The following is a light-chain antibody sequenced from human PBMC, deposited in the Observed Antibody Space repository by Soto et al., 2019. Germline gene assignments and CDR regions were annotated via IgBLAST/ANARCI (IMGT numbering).Light chain of an antibody. Sequence: EIVLTQSPGTLSLSPGERATLSCRASQNISSSSLAWYRQKPGQPPRLLVYGVSSRATGIPDRLSGSGSAADFTLTISRLEPEDFAVYYCQQFVSSPLTFGQGTKVEI. CDR2: GVS. J-gene: IGKJ1*01. CDR3: QQFVSSPLT. V-gene: IGKV3-20*01. CDR1: QNISSSS.